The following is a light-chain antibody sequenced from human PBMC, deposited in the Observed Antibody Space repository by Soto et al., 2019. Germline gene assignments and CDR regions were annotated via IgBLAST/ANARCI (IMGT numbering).Light chain of an antibody. V-gene: IGKV1-9*01. CDR2: AAS. Sequence: DIQLTQSPSFLSASVGDRVTITCRASQGISSYLAWYQQKPGKAPKLLIYAASTLQSGVPSRFSGSGSGTDFTLTISSLQPEDFATYYCQQLNSYPWTFSQGTKVEIK. CDR3: QQLNSYPWT. J-gene: IGKJ1*01. CDR1: QGISSY.